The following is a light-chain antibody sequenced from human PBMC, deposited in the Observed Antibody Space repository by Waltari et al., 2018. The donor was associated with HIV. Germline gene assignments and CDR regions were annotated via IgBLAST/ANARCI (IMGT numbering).Light chain of an antibody. CDR1: NSDVGGYDY. Sequence: QSALTQPASVSGSPGQSITISCPGTNSDVGGYDYVSWYQQHPGTAPKLMIYDVGNRPSGVSDRFSGSKSGNTASLTISGLQAEDEADYYCSSYTSSSSLVFGGGTKLTVL. J-gene: IGLJ2*01. CDR2: DVG. V-gene: IGLV2-14*03. CDR3: SSYTSSSSLV.